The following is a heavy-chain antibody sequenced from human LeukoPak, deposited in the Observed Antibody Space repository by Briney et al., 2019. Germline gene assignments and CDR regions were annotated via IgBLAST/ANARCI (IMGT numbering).Heavy chain of an antibody. Sequence: GGSLRLSCAASGFTFSTYSMNWVRQAPGKGLEWVSFISSSSSYIYYADSVKGRFTISRDNAKSSLYLQMNSLRAEDTAVYYCARVLQSKVVVINLGFDYWGQGTLVTVSS. CDR1: GFTFSTYS. D-gene: IGHD3-22*01. CDR2: ISSSSSYI. J-gene: IGHJ4*02. CDR3: ARVLQSKVVVINLGFDY. V-gene: IGHV3-21*04.